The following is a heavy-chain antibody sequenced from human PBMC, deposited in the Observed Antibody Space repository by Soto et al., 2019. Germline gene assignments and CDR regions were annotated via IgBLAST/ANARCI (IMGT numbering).Heavy chain of an antibody. Sequence: PGGSLRLSCAASGFTFSSYGMHWVRQAPGKGLEWVAVISYDGSNKYYADSVKGRFTISRDNSKNTLYLQMNSLRAEDTAVYYCAKDPSSWYRYFDYWGQGTLVTVSS. V-gene: IGHV3-30*18. CDR3: AKDPSSWYRYFDY. CDR2: ISYDGSNK. D-gene: IGHD6-13*01. CDR1: GFTFSSYG. J-gene: IGHJ4*02.